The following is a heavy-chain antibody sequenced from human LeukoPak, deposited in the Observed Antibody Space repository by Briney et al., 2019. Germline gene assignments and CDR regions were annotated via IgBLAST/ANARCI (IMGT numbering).Heavy chain of an antibody. CDR3: ARTVPYYYYMDV. CDR2: MNPNSGNT. D-gene: IGHD4-11*01. J-gene: IGHJ6*03. Sequence: ASVKVSCKASGYTFTSYGISWVRQATGQGLEWMGWMNPNSGNTGYAQKLQGRVTMTTDTSTSTAYMELRSLRSDDTAVYYCARTVPYYYYMDVWGKGTTVTVSS. V-gene: IGHV1-18*01. CDR1: GYTFTSYG.